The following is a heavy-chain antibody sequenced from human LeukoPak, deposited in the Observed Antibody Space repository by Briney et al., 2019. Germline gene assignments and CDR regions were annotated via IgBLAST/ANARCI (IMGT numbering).Heavy chain of an antibody. CDR2: INPNSGGT. Sequence: ASVKVSCKASGYTFTGYYMHWVRQAPGQGLEWMGWINPNSGGTNYAQKFQGRVTMTRDTSISTAYMELSRLRSDDTAVYYCARDLMRLRLSNWFDPWGQGTLVTVSS. V-gene: IGHV1-2*02. J-gene: IGHJ5*02. CDR3: ARDLMRLRLSNWFDP. D-gene: IGHD5-12*01. CDR1: GYTFTGYY.